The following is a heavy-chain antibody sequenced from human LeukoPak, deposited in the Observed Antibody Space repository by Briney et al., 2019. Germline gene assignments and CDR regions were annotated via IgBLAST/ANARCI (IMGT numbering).Heavy chain of an antibody. Sequence: GGSLRLSCAASGFTFNSYAMNWVRQAPGKGLEWVSAISGRGGSTYYADSVKGRFTISRDNSKNTLYLQMNSLRAEDTAVYYCATDFGVVVTAIPSYWGQGTLVTVSS. CDR1: GFTFNSYA. CDR2: ISGRGGST. J-gene: IGHJ4*02. CDR3: ATDFGVVVTAIPSY. D-gene: IGHD2-21*02. V-gene: IGHV3-23*01.